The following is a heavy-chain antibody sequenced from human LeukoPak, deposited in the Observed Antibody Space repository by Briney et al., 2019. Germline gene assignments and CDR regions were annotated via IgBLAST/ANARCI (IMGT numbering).Heavy chain of an antibody. D-gene: IGHD5-18*01. CDR3: ISGGYSYGFDY. Sequence: GGSLRLSCAASGFTFSGSAMHWVRQASGKGLEWVGRIRSKANSYATAYAASVKGRFTISRDDSKNTAYLQMNSLKTEDTAVYYCISGGYSYGFDYWGQGTLVTVSS. CDR2: IRSKANSYAT. CDR1: GFTFSGSA. J-gene: IGHJ4*02. V-gene: IGHV3-73*01.